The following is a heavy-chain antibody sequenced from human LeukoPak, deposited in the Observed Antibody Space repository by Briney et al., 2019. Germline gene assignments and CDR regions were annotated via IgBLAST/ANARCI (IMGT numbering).Heavy chain of an antibody. V-gene: IGHV3-23*01. J-gene: IGHJ4*02. D-gene: IGHD3-22*01. Sequence: GGSLRLSCSAARFKFSGYAMSWVRQAPGKGLEWVSVISGSGGSTFYADAVKGRFTISRDNSKNTLYLQMSSLRAEDTAVYYCVKALIDYWGQGTLVTVSS. CDR2: ISGSGGST. CDR1: RFKFSGYA. CDR3: VKALIDY.